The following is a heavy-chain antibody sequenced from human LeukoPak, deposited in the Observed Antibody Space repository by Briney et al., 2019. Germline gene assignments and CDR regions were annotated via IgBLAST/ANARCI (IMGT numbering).Heavy chain of an antibody. CDR1: GFTFSSYG. CDR2: ISYDGSNR. J-gene: IGHJ6*02. Sequence: GRSLRLSCAASGFTFSSYGMHWVRQAPGKGLEWVPVISYDGSNRYYADSVKGRFTISRDNSKNTLYLQMNSLRAEDTAVYYCAKDHLRLKGLGYCSGGSCHPYYYYYYGMDVWGQGTTVTVSS. V-gene: IGHV3-30*18. D-gene: IGHD2-15*01. CDR3: AKDHLRLKGLGYCSGGSCHPYYYYYYGMDV.